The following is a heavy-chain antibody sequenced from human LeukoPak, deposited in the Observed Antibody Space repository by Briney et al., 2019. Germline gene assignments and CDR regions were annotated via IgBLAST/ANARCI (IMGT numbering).Heavy chain of an antibody. D-gene: IGHD1-26*01. CDR1: GGSISSYY. CDR3: ARQGRGQSGSYDY. J-gene: IGHJ4*02. CDR2: IYYSGST. V-gene: IGHV4-59*08. Sequence: SETLSLTCTVSGGSISSYYWSWIRQPPEKGLEWIGYIYYSGSTNYNPSLKSRVTISVDTSKNQFSLKLSSVTAADTAVYYCARQGRGQSGSYDYWGQGTLVTVSS.